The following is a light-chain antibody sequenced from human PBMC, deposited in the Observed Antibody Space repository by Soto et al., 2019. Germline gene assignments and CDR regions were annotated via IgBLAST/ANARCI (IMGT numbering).Light chain of an antibody. CDR1: QSIGNY. CDR2: GAS. Sequence: EVVLTQSPATLSLSPGEGATLSCRASQSIGNYLAWYQQKPGRAPRLLIYGASTRATGIPARFSGSGSGTDFTLTISSLQPDDFATYYCQHYNSYSEAFGQGTKVDI. V-gene: IGKV3-15*01. J-gene: IGKJ1*01. CDR3: QHYNSYSEA.